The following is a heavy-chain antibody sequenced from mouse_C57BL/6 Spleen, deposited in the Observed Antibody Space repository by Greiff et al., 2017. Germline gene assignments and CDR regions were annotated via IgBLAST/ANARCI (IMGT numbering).Heavy chain of an antibody. Sequence: VKLMESGAELVKPGASVKLSCKASGYTFTSYWMHWVKQRPGQGLEWIGMIHPNSGSTNYNEKFKSKATLTVDKSSSTAYMQLSSLTSEDSAVYYCASIYYGYDDGVDYWGQGTTLTVSS. V-gene: IGHV1-64*01. CDR1: GYTFTSYW. CDR3: ASIYYGYDDGVDY. D-gene: IGHD2-2*01. CDR2: IHPNSGST. J-gene: IGHJ2*01.